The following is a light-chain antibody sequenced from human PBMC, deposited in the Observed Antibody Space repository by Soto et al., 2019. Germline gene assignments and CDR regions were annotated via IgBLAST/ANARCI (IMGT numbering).Light chain of an antibody. CDR1: QSISSS. Sequence: EIVLTQSPATLSLSPGERVTLSCRASQSISSSLAWYQQKPGQAPRLLIYDSSSRATGFPATFSGSGSGTDFTLTIGSLETEDFAVYYGQQRSEWPRTFGQGTKVEIK. J-gene: IGKJ1*01. CDR2: DSS. V-gene: IGKV3-11*01. CDR3: QQRSEWPRT.